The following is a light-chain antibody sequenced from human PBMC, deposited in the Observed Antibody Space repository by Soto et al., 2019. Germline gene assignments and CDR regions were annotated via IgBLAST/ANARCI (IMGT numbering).Light chain of an antibody. CDR1: QSVSSY. Sequence: EIVLTQSPATLSLSPGERATLSCRASQSVSSYLAWYQQKPGQAPSLLIYDGSNRGTGIPARFSGSGSGTDFTITISSLKPQDFAVYYCQQRSNWPMYTFGQGTKLEIK. CDR3: QQRSNWPMYT. CDR2: DGS. V-gene: IGKV3-11*01. J-gene: IGKJ2*01.